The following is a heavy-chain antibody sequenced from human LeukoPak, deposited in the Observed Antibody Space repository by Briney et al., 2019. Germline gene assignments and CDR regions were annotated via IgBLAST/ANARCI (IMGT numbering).Heavy chain of an antibody. CDR2: IRASGDNT. J-gene: IGHJ6*02. CDR3: ARGGFWSGYYNYYGMDV. V-gene: IGHV3-23*01. D-gene: IGHD3-3*01. CDR1: GFTFNNYD. Sequence: PGGSLRLSCAASGFTFNNYDMSWVRQAPGKELEWVSAIRASGDNTYYADSVKGRFTISRDNSKNTLHVQMNSLRAVDTAVYFCARGGFWSGYYNYYGMDVWGQGTTVTVSS.